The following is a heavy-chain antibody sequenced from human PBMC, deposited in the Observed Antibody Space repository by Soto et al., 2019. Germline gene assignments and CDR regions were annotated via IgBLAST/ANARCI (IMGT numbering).Heavy chain of an antibody. CDR1: GFSLSTIGMR. CDR3: ARMIAAGGLYFDY. V-gene: IGHV2-70*04. D-gene: IGHD2-15*01. J-gene: IGHJ4*02. Sequence: YGPTLVNPTQTLTLTCTFSGFSLSTIGMRVSWFRQPPGKALELLARIDWDDDKFYSTYLKTRLTISKDASKNKVVLTMTKMEPVDTAPYYCARMIAAGGLYFDYLGQGTMVTVS. CDR2: IDWDDDK.